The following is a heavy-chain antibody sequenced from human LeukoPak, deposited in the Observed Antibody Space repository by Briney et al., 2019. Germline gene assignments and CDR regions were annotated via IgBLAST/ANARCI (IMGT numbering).Heavy chain of an antibody. D-gene: IGHD3-22*01. CDR3: AKDLRRYYDSSGCIDY. CDR2: IKKDGSEK. V-gene: IGHV3-7*01. J-gene: IGHJ4*02. CDR1: GFTFSSHY. Sequence: GGSLRLSCAASGFTFSSHYMSWVRQAPGKGLEWVANIKKDGSEKYYVDSVKGRFTISRDNSKNTLYLQMNSLRAEDTAVYYCAKDLRRYYDSSGCIDYWGQGTLVTVSS.